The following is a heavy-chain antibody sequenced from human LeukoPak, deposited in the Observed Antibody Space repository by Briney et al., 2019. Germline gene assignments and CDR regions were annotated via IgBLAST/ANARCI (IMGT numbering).Heavy chain of an antibody. CDR3: ARWNSSSWYDWFDP. CDR2: INHSGGT. V-gene: IGHV4-34*01. CDR1: GGSFSGYY. Sequence: SETLSLTCAVYGGSFSGYYWSWIRQPPGKGLVWIGEINHSGGTNYNPSLKSRVTISVDTSKNQFSLKLSSVTAADTAVYYCARWNSSSWYDWFDPWGQGTLVTVSS. D-gene: IGHD6-13*01. J-gene: IGHJ5*02.